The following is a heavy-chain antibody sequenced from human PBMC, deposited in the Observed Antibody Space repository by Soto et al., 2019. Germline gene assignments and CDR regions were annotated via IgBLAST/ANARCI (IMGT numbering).Heavy chain of an antibody. CDR3: ARGTDELRFLEWFFDC. V-gene: IGHV3-11*01. CDR2: ISSSGSTI. Sequence: QVQLVESGGGLVKPGGSLRLSCAASGFTFSDYYMSWIRQAPGKGLEWVSYISSSGSTIYYADSVKGRFTISRDNDKNSLYLQMNSLRAEDTAVDYCARGTDELRFLEWFFDCWGQGTLFTVSS. D-gene: IGHD3-3*01. CDR1: GFTFSDYY. J-gene: IGHJ4*02.